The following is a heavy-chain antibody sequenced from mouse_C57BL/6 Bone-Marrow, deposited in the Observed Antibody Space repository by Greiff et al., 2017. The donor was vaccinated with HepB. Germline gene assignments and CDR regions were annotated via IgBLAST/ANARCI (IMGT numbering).Heavy chain of an antibody. CDR1: GFSFNTYA. CDR2: IRSKSNNYAT. D-gene: IGHD1-1*01. V-gene: IGHV10-1*01. CDR3: VRDYYGSSYRYFDV. Sequence: EVKLVESGGGLVQPKGSLKLSCAASGFSFNTYAMNWVRQAPGKGLEWVARIRSKSNNYATYYADSVKDRFTISRDDSESMLYLQMNNLKTEDTAMYYCVRDYYGSSYRYFDVWGTGTTVTVSS. J-gene: IGHJ1*03.